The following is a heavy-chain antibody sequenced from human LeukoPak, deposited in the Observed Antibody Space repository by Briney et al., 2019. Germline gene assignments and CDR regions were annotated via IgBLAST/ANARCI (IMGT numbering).Heavy chain of an antibody. CDR2: ISGSGDKT. D-gene: IGHD6-19*01. V-gene: IGHV3-23*01. CDR3: AKGWQGYHTTWLGS. CDR1: GFTFSSYA. J-gene: IGHJ5*02. Sequence: GGSLRLSCAASGFTFSSYAMSWVRQAPGKGLEWVSVISGSGDKTYYADSVKGRFTTSGDNFKNTLYLQMNSLRAEDTAVYYCAKGWQGYHTTWLGSWGQGTLVTVSS.